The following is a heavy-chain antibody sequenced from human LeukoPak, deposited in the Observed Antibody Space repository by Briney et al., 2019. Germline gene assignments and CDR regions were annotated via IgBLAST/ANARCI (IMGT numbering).Heavy chain of an antibody. D-gene: IGHD1-26*01. V-gene: IGHV4-59*11. J-gene: IGHJ4*02. CDR1: GVSISSHY. CDR2: IYYSGST. CDR3: AREGDSGSYYDY. Sequence: SETLTLTCTVSGVSISSHYWSWIRQPPGKGLEWIGYIYYSGSTNYNPSLKSRVTISVDTSKNQFSLKLSSVTAADTAVYYCAREGDSGSYYDYWGQGTPVTVSS.